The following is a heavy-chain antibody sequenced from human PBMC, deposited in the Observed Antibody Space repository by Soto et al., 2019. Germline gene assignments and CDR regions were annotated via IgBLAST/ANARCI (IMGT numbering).Heavy chain of an antibody. V-gene: IGHV1-8*01. D-gene: IGHD3-10*01. CDR1: GYTFTNYD. CDR2: MNPNSGNT. Sequence: QVQLVQSGAEVKKPGASVKVSCKASGYTFTNYDINWVRRATGQGIEWMGWMNPNSGNTGYAQKFQGRVSMTRNTSISTAYMELSSLRSEDTAVYYCARGYYYRSGSSPDYWGQGTLATVSS. CDR3: ARGYYYRSGSSPDY. J-gene: IGHJ4*02.